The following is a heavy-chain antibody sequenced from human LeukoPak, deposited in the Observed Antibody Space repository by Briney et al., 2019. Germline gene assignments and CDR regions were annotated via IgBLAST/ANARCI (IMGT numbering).Heavy chain of an antibody. CDR3: ASSGWYLSSFN. Sequence: SETLSLTCTVSGGSISSSSYYWGWIRQPPGKGLEWIGSIYYSGSTYYNPSLKSRVTISVDTSKNQFSLKLSSVTAADTAVYYCASSGWYLSSFNWGQGTLVTVSS. V-gene: IGHV4-39*01. CDR2: IYYSGST. D-gene: IGHD6-19*01. CDR1: GGSISSSSYY. J-gene: IGHJ4*02.